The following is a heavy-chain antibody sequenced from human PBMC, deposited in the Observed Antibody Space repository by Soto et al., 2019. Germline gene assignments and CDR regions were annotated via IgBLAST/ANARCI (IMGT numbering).Heavy chain of an antibody. CDR3: ATEGPYDFWSGYYTGSFDY. CDR1: GYTLTELS. D-gene: IGHD3-3*01. Sequence: ASVKVSCQVSGYTLTELSMHWVRQAPGKGLEWMGGFDPEDGETIYAQKFQGRVTMTEDTSTDTAYMELSSLRSEDTAVYYCATEGPYDFWSGYYTGSFDYWGQGTLVTVSS. J-gene: IGHJ4*02. CDR2: FDPEDGET. V-gene: IGHV1-24*01.